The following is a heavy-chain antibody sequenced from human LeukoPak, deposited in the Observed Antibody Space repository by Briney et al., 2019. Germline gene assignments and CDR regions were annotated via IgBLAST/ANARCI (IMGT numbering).Heavy chain of an antibody. CDR3: ARGRPGLASAGIYDF. D-gene: IGHD6-13*01. CDR1: GYTFTSSD. CDR2: MNPNTDKT. J-gene: IGHJ4*02. Sequence: ASVKVSCKASGYTFTSSDINWVRQATGQGLEWMGWMNPNTDKTGYARKFQGRVTMTKNISISTAYMEVSSLTYEDTAIYYCARGRPGLASAGIYDFWGQGTLITVSS. V-gene: IGHV1-8*01.